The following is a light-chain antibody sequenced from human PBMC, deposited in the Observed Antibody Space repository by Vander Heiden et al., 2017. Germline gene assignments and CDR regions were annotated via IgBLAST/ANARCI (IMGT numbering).Light chain of an antibody. CDR1: HFGSKS. V-gene: IGLV3-21*02. Sequence: SYVLTQPPSVSVAPGQTARITCGGNHFGSKSVHWYQQRPGQAPVLVVYDDSDRPSGIPERFSGSNSGNTATLTISRVVAGDEADYYCQVWDSTSDRLIFGGGTKLTVL. CDR2: DDS. J-gene: IGLJ2*01. CDR3: QVWDSTSDRLI.